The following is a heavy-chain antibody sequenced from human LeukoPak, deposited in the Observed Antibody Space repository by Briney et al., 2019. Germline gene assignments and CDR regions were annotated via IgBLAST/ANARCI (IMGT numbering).Heavy chain of an antibody. V-gene: IGHV4-61*02. CDR1: GGSISSGSYY. CDR2: IYTTGST. Sequence: SQTLSLTCTVSGGSISSGSYYWSWIRQPAGKELEWIGRIYTTGSTNYSPSLKSRVTISADTSKNQFSLKLSSVTAADTAVYYCARDNPFKYDYVNWGQGTLVTVSS. J-gene: IGHJ4*02. CDR3: ARDNPFKYDYVN. D-gene: IGHD3-16*01.